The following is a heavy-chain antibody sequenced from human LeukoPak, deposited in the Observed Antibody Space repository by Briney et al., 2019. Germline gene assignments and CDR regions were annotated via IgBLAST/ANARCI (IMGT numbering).Heavy chain of an antibody. Sequence: GGSLRLSCAVSGFTFRSYEMNWVRHAPGEGMEWDSYISDAGSTIYYADSVKGRFTISRDNAKNSLFLQMNSLRAEDTGVYYCAREGIAVAGSFFDYWGEGTLVTVSS. CDR3: AREGIAVAGSFFDY. CDR2: ISDAGSTI. D-gene: IGHD6-19*01. V-gene: IGHV3-48*03. J-gene: IGHJ4*02. CDR1: GFTFRSYE.